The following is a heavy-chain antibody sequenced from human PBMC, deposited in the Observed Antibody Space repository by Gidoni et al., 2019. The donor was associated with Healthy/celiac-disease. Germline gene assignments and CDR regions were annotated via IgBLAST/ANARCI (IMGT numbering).Heavy chain of an antibody. CDR2: IIPIIGTA. D-gene: IGHD3-16*01. Sequence: IIPIIGTANYAQKFQGRVTITADESTSTAYMELSSLRSEDTAVYYCARDSLYIMDYYYMDVWGKGTTVTVSS. CDR3: ARDSLYIMDYYYMDV. V-gene: IGHV1-69*01. J-gene: IGHJ6*03.